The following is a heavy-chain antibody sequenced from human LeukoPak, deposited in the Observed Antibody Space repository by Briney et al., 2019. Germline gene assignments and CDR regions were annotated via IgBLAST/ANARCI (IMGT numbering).Heavy chain of an antibody. CDR3: AREPRITLIRGGQWYYYMDV. CDR2: INPSGGST. Sequence: ASVKVSCKASGYTFTIYYIHWVRQAPGQGLEWMGLINPSGGSTNYAQKFQGRVTMTRDTSTSTVYMELSSLRSEDTAVYYCAREPRITLIRGGQWYYYMDVWGKGTTVTISS. CDR1: GYTFTIYY. V-gene: IGHV1-46*01. D-gene: IGHD3-10*01. J-gene: IGHJ6*03.